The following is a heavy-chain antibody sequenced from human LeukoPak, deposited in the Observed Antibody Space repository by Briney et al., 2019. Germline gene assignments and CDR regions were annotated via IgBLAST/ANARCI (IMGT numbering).Heavy chain of an antibody. V-gene: IGHV1-2*02. CDR2: INPNSGGT. Sequence: ASVKVSCKASGYTFTGYYMHWVRQAPGQGLEWMGWINPNSGGTNYAQKFQGRVTMTRDTSISTAYMELSRLRSDDTAVYYCARDRQSYLAVAANEGWGQGTLVTVSS. D-gene: IGHD6-19*01. CDR1: GYTFTGYY. CDR3: ARDRQSYLAVAANEG. J-gene: IGHJ4*02.